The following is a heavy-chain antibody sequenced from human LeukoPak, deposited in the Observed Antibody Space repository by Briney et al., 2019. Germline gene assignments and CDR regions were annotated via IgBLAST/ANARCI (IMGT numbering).Heavy chain of an antibody. V-gene: IGHV1-46*01. J-gene: IGHJ4*02. CDR1: GYDFTTNY. CDR2: INPSVGST. D-gene: IGHD2-15*01. CDR3: AKGYCTGASCYVLDS. Sequence: ASVKVSCKASGYDFTTNYIHWVRQAPGQGLEWMGTINPSVGSTTYGQRFQGRVTMTRDTSTTTVYMDLSSLTSEGTAIYYCAKGYCTGASCYVLDSWGQGTLVTVSS.